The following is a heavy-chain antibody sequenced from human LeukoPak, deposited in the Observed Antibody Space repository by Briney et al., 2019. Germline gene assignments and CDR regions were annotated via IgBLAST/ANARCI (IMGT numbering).Heavy chain of an antibody. CDR3: ARADYDFWSGYARPVVY. D-gene: IGHD3-3*01. CDR1: GFTVSSNY. V-gene: IGHV3-66*02. Sequence: GGSLRLSCAASGFTVSSNYMSWVRQAPGKGLEWVSVIYSGGSTYYADSVKGRFTISRDNSKNTLYLQMNSLRAEDTAVYYCARADYDFWSGYARPVVYWGQGTLVTVSS. CDR2: IYSGGST. J-gene: IGHJ4*02.